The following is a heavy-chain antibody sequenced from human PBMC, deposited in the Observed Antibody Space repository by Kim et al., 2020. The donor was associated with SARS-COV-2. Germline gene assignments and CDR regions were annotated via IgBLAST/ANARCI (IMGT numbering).Heavy chain of an antibody. V-gene: IGHV3-30*03. CDR3: ARECYYGSGSVPDY. D-gene: IGHD3-10*01. CDR1: GFTFSSYG. CDR2: ISYDGNDK. Sequence: GGSLRLSCAASGFTFSSYGMHWVRQAPGKGLEWVAVISYDGNDKYYADSVKGRFTISRDNSKNTMYLQMNSLRAEDTAVYHCARECYYGSGSVPDYWGQGTLVTVSS. J-gene: IGHJ4*02.